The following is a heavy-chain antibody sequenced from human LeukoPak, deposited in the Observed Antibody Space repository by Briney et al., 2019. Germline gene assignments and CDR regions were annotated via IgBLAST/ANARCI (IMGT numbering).Heavy chain of an antibody. J-gene: IGHJ4*02. CDR1: GGSISSSIYH. Sequence: PSETLSLTCTVSGGSISSSIYHGGWIRQPPGKGLEWIGTIYHTGTTHYNPSLKSRVTISVDTSRNQFSLTPNSMTAADTAVYYCAIYTNSAAGYWGQGALVAVSS. D-gene: IGHD2-2*02. V-gene: IGHV4-39*01. CDR2: IYHTGTT. CDR3: AIYTNSAAGY.